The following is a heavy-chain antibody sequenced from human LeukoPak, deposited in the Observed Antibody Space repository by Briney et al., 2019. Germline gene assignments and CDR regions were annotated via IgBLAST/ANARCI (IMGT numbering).Heavy chain of an antibody. CDR1: GGSFSSYY. V-gene: IGHV4-39*01. Sequence: SETLSLTCAVYGGSFSSYYWGWIRQPPGKGLEWIGSIYYSGSTYYNPSLKSRVTISVDTSRNQFSLKLSSVTAADTAVYYCASGPGYDNWFDPWGQGTLVTVSS. J-gene: IGHJ5*02. D-gene: IGHD3-22*01. CDR3: ASGPGYDNWFDP. CDR2: IYYSGST.